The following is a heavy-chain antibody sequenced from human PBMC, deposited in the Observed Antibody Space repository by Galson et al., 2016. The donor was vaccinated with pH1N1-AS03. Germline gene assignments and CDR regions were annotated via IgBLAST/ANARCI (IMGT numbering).Heavy chain of an antibody. Sequence: SCKASGGTFSNYAISWMRQAPGQGLEWMGGIHPIFGTPSHAQKFRGRLTVTADASTSAAYMELSSLTSEDTAIYYCARDRHYDSRGRYFYESEHWGQGTLVAVSS. CDR2: IHPIFGTP. CDR3: ARDRHYDSRGRYFYESEH. D-gene: IGHD3-22*01. J-gene: IGHJ4*02. V-gene: IGHV1-69*01. CDR1: GGTFSNYA.